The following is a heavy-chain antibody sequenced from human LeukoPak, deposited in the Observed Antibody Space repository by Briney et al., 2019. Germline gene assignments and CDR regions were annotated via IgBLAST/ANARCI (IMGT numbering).Heavy chain of an antibody. Sequence: SETLSLTCAVSGASISSGGYSWSWIRQPPGKGLEWIGYVFHSGSTYYNPSLKSRVTILVDRSKNQFSLKLSSVTAADTAVYYCATGTGYCSGGSCYDYWGQGTLVTVSS. V-gene: IGHV4-30-2*01. CDR3: ATGTGYCSGGSCYDY. D-gene: IGHD2-15*01. J-gene: IGHJ4*02. CDR1: GASISSGGYS. CDR2: VFHSGST.